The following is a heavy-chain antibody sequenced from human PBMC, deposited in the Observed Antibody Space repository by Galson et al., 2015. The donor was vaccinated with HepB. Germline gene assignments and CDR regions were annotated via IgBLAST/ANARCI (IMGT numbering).Heavy chain of an antibody. CDR2: INPNNGGT. CDR1: GYTFTDYY. Sequence: SVKVSCKASGYTFTDYYMHWVRQAPGQGLEWMGWINPNNGGTNYAQKFRGRVTVTRDTSISTAYMELSRLRYDDTAMYYCARAYIRGPTVGVDYWGQGTLVTVSS. D-gene: IGHD3-10*02. V-gene: IGHV1-2*02. J-gene: IGHJ4*02. CDR3: ARAYIRGPTVGVDY.